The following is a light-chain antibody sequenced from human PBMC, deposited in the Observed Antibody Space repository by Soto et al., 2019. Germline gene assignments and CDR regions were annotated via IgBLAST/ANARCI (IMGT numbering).Light chain of an antibody. V-gene: IGKV3-11*01. CDR2: DAS. CDR3: QQRSNWPPRIT. CDR1: QSVSSY. J-gene: IGKJ4*01. Sequence: EMVLTQPPGTLSLSPGERAALSSRASQSVSSYLAWYQQKPGQAPXXLXXDASSRATGIPARFSGSGSGTDFTLTISRLEPEEFAVYYCQQRSNWPPRITFGGGTKVDIK.